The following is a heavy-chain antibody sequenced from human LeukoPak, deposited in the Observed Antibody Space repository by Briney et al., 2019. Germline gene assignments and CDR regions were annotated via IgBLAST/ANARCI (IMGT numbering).Heavy chain of an antibody. J-gene: IGHJ4*02. D-gene: IGHD2-2*01. V-gene: IGHV3-9*01. CDR1: GFTFDDYA. Sequence: GGSLRLSCAASGFTFDDYAMHWVRQAPGKGLEWVSGISWNSGSIGYADSVKGRFTISRDNAKNSLYLQMNSLRAEDTAVYYCARGPRVPAAIWAYFDYWGQGTLVTVSS. CDR3: ARGPRVPAAIWAYFDY. CDR2: ISWNSGSI.